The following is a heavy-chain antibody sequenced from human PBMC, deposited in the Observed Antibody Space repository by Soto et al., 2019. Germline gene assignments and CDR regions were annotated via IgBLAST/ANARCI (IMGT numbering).Heavy chain of an antibody. D-gene: IGHD3-3*01. CDR3: AKDWALNYDFWSRNAFDI. CDR2: ISGSGGST. V-gene: IGHV3-23*01. Sequence: GGSLRLSCAASGFTFSSYAMSWVRQAPGKGLEWVSAISGSGGSTYYADSVKGRFTISRDNSKNTLYLQMNSLRAEDTAVYYCAKDWALNYDFWSRNAFDIWGQGTMVTVSS. CDR1: GFTFSSYA. J-gene: IGHJ3*02.